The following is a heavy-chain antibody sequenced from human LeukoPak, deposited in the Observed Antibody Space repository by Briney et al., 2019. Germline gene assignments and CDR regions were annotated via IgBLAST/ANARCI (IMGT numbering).Heavy chain of an antibody. J-gene: IGHJ5*02. D-gene: IGHD3-22*01. CDR3: ARVFDYYFEGRDNWFDP. Sequence: ASVKVSCKASGYTFTGYYMHWVRQAPGQGLEWMGWINPNSGGANYAQKFQGRVTMTRDTSISTAYMELSRLRSDDTAVYYCARVFDYYFEGRDNWFDPWGQGTLVTVSS. V-gene: IGHV1-2*02. CDR1: GYTFTGYY. CDR2: INPNSGGA.